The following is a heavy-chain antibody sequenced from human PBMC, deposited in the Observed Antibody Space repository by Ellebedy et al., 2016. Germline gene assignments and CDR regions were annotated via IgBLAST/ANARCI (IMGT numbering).Heavy chain of an antibody. Sequence: GESLKISXVASGLSFGNFFMSWVRQAPGKGLEWVSTISGAGDDTRLADSVKGRFTISRDSSKNSVYLRMNNLRVEDTAVYYCRQGHYADLWGQGTLVTVSS. CDR2: ISGAGDDT. CDR3: RQGHYADL. V-gene: IGHV3-23*01. J-gene: IGHJ4*02. D-gene: IGHD4-17*01. CDR1: GLSFGNFF.